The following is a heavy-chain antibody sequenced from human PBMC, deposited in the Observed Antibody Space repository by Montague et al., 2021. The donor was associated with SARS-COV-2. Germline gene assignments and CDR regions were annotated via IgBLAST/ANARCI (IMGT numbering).Heavy chain of an antibody. V-gene: IGHV4-34*01. J-gene: IGHJ4*02. CDR1: GGSFSSYY. D-gene: IGHD2-21*01. Sequence: SETLSLTCAVYGGSFSSYYWNWIRQPPGKGLEWMGKINHSGSTNYNPSLKSRVTMSVDTSKNQSSLKLSSVTAAGTAVYYCARADRQGCGFRLGYFDSWGQGTLVTVSS. CDR2: INHSGST. CDR3: ARADRQGCGFRLGYFDS.